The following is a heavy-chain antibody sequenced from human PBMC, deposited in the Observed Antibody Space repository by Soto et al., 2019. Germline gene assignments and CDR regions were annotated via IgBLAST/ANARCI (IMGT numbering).Heavy chain of an antibody. V-gene: IGHV4-34*01. Sequence: SETLSLTCVVSGGSLSDYFLSWIRQPPGMALEWIGEINHLGSINYNPSLKSRVTMSVDTSKNQFSLTLNSVTAADTATYYCARGGISHWAYFYYMDVWDRGTTVTVSS. CDR1: GGSLSDYF. CDR3: ARGGISHWAYFYYMDV. J-gene: IGHJ6*03. CDR2: INHLGSI. D-gene: IGHD2-21*01.